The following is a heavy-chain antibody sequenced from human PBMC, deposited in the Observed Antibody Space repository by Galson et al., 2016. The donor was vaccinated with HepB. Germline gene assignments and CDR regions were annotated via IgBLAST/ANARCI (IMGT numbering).Heavy chain of an antibody. CDR2: ISYDGSNK. D-gene: IGHD3-22*01. J-gene: IGHJ4*02. CDR3: AKDHRRLVYDDSGYGEY. V-gene: IGHV3-30*18. Sequence: SLRLSCAASGFTFSSYGMHWVRQAPGKGLEWVAVISYDGSNKYYADSVKGRFSISRDNSKNTLYLRMNSLRAEDTAVYYCAKDHRRLVYDDSGYGEYWGQGTLVTVSS. CDR1: GFTFSSYG.